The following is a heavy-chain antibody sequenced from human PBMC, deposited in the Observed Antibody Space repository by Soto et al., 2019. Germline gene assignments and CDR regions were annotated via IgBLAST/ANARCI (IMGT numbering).Heavy chain of an antibody. D-gene: IGHD3-10*01. CDR1: GVSISSGNW. CDR3: ARLVYDTRLNYMYFDF. CDR2: IFHDGTA. J-gene: IGHJ4*02. Sequence: SETLSLTCAVSGVSISSGNWWTWVRQSPQRGLEYIGEIFHDGTANYYPSFERRVAISVDTSKNQFSLKLTSVTAADTAIYFCARLVYDTRLNYMYFDFWGQGTLVTVYS. V-gene: IGHV4-4*02.